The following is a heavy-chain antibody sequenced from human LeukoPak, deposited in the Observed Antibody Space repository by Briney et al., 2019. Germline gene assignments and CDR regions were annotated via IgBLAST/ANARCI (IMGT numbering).Heavy chain of an antibody. CDR3: ARSQYDILTGYYYYGMDV. Sequence: SQTLSLTCAISGDSVSSNSAAWNWIRQSPSRGLEWLGRTYYRSKWYNDYAVSVKSRITINPDTSKNQFSLQLNSVTPEDTAVYYCARSQYDILTGYYYYGMDVWGQGTTATVSS. J-gene: IGHJ6*02. V-gene: IGHV6-1*01. CDR2: TYYRSKWYN. CDR1: GDSVSSNSAA. D-gene: IGHD3-9*01.